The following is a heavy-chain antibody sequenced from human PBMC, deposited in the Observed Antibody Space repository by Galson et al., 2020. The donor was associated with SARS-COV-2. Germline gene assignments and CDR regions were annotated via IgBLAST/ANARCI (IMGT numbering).Heavy chain of an antibody. CDR3: ARAGGGEPYDSLTNYYYYCMDV. CDR1: GGTYSSYA. CDR2: IIPIFGTA. J-gene: IGHJ6*03. D-gene: IGHD3-9*01. V-gene: IGHV1-69*06. Sequence: ASVKVPCQASGGTYSSYAISWVRQAPGQGLEWMGRIIPIFGTANYAQKFQGRVTITADKSTSTAYMELSSLRSEDTAVYYCARAGGGEPYDSLTNYYYYCMDVWGKGTTVTISS.